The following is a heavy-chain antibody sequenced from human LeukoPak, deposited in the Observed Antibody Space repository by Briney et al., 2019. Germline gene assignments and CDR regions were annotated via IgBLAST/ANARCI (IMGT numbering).Heavy chain of an antibody. CDR2: ISGSGGST. CDR1: GFTFSSYA. J-gene: IGHJ6*02. Sequence: GGSLRLSCAASGFTFSSYAMSWVRQAPGKGLEWVSAISGSGGSTYYADSVKGRFTISRDNSKNTLYLQMNSLRAEDTAVYYCAKQVGWSNYSDYYYHGMDVWGQGTTVTVSS. CDR3: AKQVGWSNYSDYYYHGMDV. V-gene: IGHV3-23*01. D-gene: IGHD3-3*01.